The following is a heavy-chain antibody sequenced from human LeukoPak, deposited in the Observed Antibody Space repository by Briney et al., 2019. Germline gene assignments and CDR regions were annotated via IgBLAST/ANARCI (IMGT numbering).Heavy chain of an antibody. CDR2: VAKDGGHK. V-gene: IGHV3-30*03. Sequence: GGSMRLSCVASGFTFSDYGIQWVRQAPGKGLEWVAVVAKDGGHKVYADSVKGRLSISRDNSKSTAFLQMDSLRAEDAAVYFCAREHSHSNWFFDLWGPGTPVTVSS. J-gene: IGHJ2*01. CDR1: GFTFSDYG. D-gene: IGHD4-11*01. CDR3: AREHSHSNWFFDL.